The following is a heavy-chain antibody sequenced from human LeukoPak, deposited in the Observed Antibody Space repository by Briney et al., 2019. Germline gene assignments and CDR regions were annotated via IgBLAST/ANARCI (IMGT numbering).Heavy chain of an antibody. CDR3: SHFRVGTNDWFDP. D-gene: IGHD3-3*01. V-gene: IGHV3-15*01. Sequence: WGSLRRSCAASGFTFSNAWMTWLRQAPGKGLEWVGRIKSTTDGGTTAYAAPVKGRLIISRDDSKTTLYLQMNGLNTEDTGVYYCSHFRVGTNDWFDPWGQGPTVTVSS. CDR2: IKSTTDGGTT. J-gene: IGHJ5*02. CDR1: GFTFSNAW.